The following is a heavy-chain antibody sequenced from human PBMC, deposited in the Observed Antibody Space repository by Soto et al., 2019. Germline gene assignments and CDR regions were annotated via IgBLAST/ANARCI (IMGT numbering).Heavy chain of an antibody. CDR2: INHSGST. V-gene: IGHV4-34*01. Sequence: KPSETLSLTCAVYGGSFSGYYWSWIRQPPGKGLEWIGEINHSGSTNYNPSLKSRVTISVDTSKNQFSLKLSSVTAADTAVYYCARGSRITIFGVVIIIFDYSGQGTLVTVSS. D-gene: IGHD3-3*01. J-gene: IGHJ4*02. CDR3: ARGSRITIFGVVIIIFDY. CDR1: GGSFSGYY.